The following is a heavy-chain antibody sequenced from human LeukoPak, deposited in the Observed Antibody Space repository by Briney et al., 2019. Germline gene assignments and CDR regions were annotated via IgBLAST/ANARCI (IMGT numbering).Heavy chain of an antibody. CDR3: ARTRYSSSYHAFDN. CDR1: GGSISSGGYY. Sequence: PSETLSLTCTVSGGSISSGGYYWSWIRQQPGKGLEWIGYIFYSGSTYYNPSLKSRVTISVDTSKNQFSLKLSSVTAADTAVYYCARTRYSSSYHAFDNWGQGTLVTVSS. J-gene: IGHJ4*02. D-gene: IGHD3-3*01. V-gene: IGHV4-31*03. CDR2: IFYSGST.